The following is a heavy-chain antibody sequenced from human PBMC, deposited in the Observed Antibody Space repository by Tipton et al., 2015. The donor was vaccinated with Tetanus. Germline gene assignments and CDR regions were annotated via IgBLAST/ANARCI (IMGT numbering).Heavy chain of an antibody. J-gene: IGHJ6*03. Sequence: SLRLSCAASGFTFSSYWMSWVRQAPGKGLEWVANIKHDETEKYYVDSVRGRFNISRDNTKNSLYLQMNSLRAEDTAVYFCARDRIYCSSSNCRGYMDVWGKGTTVAVSS. CDR3: ARDRIYCSSSNCRGYMDV. CDR1: GFTFSSYW. V-gene: IGHV3-7*01. CDR2: IKHDETEK. D-gene: IGHD2-2*01.